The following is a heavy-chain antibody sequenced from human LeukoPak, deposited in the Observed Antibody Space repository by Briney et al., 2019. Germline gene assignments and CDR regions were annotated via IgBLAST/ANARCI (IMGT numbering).Heavy chain of an antibody. V-gene: IGHV1-2*02. CDR2: INRNSGGT. J-gene: IGHJ4*02. CDR1: GYTFTGYY. D-gene: IGHD5-12*01. Sequence: VASVRVSCKASGYTFTGYYMHWVRQAPGQGLEWMGWINRNSGGTNYAQKFQGRFTMTRDTSISTAYMELSRLRSDDTAVYYCARDLVATSILGFDYWGQGTLVTVSS. CDR3: ARDLVATSILGFDY.